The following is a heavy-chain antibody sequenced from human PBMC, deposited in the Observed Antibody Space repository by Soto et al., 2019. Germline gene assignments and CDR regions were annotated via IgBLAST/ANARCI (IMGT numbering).Heavy chain of an antibody. J-gene: IGHJ4*02. Sequence: EVQLLESGGDLVRPGGSLRLSCAASGFTFSTYAMNWVRHIPGKGLEWVSGITGNGGTYYVDSVKGRFTISRDISKNTLYMQMNSLRVEDTALYYCAKDRGTVNTIGGFDHWGPGTLVTVSS. V-gene: IGHV3-23*01. D-gene: IGHD5-18*01. CDR2: ITGNGGT. CDR3: AKDRGTVNTIGGFDH. CDR1: GFTFSTYA.